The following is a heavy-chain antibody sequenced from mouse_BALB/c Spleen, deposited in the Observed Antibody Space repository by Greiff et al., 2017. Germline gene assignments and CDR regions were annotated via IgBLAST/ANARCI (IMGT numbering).Heavy chain of an antibody. Sequence: EVKLVESGGGLVKPGGSLKLSCAASGFTFSSYAMSWVRQTPEKRLEWVASISSGGSTYYPDSVKGRFTISRDNARNILYLQMSSLRSEDTAMYYCARGGYYGSREFAYWGQGTLVTVSA. D-gene: IGHD1-1*01. V-gene: IGHV5-6-5*01. CDR3: ARGGYYGSREFAY. CDR2: ISSGGST. J-gene: IGHJ3*01. CDR1: GFTFSSYA.